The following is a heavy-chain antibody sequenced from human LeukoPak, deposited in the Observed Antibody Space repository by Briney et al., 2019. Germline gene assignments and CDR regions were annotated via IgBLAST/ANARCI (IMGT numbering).Heavy chain of an antibody. J-gene: IGHJ4*02. V-gene: IGHV1-24*01. CDR2: FDPEDGET. CDR3: ATDFYGSGRWKGDFDY. Sequence: ASVKVSCKASGYTFTGYYMHWVRQAPGKGLEWMGGFDPEDGETIYAQKFQGRVTMTEDTSTDTAYMELSSLRSEDTAVYYCATDFYGSGRWKGDFDYWGQGTLVTVSS. D-gene: IGHD3-10*01. CDR1: GYTFTGYY.